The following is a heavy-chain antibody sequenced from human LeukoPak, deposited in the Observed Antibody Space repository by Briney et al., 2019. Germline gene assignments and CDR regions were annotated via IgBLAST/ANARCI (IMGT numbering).Heavy chain of an antibody. V-gene: IGHV1-18*01. CDR1: GYTFTSYG. J-gene: IGHJ4*02. CDR2: ISAYNGNT. D-gene: IGHD5-18*01. CDR3: ARDKGYSYGYELDY. Sequence: ASVNVSCKASGYTFTSYGISWVRQAPGQGLEWMGWISAYNGNTNYAQKLQGRVTMTTDTSTSTAYMELRSLRSDDTAAYYCARDKGYSYGYELDYWGQGTLVTVSS.